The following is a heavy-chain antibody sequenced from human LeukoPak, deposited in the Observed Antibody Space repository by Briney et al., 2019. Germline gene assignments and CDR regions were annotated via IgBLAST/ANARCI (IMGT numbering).Heavy chain of an antibody. CDR1: GFTFSSYA. CDR2: ISSNGGST. J-gene: IGHJ4*02. Sequence: GGSLRLSCAASGFTFSSYAVHWVRQAPGKGLEYVSAISSNGGSTYYANSVKGRFTISRDNSKNTLYLQMGSLRAEDMAVYYCAREGGSGSYWFDYWGQGTLVTVSS. CDR3: AREGGSGSYWFDY. D-gene: IGHD3-10*01. V-gene: IGHV3-64*01.